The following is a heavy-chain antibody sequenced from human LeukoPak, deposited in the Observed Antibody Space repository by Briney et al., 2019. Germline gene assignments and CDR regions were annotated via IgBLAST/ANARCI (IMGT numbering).Heavy chain of an antibody. CDR3: ARDKIVGPTTLDY. J-gene: IGHJ4*02. D-gene: IGHD1-26*01. V-gene: IGHV3-7*01. Sequence: GGSLRLSCAASGFTFSGYRMSWVRQTPEKGLEWVANIKQDGYEKYYVDSVKGRFTISRDNAKNSLYLQMNSLRADDTAVYYCARDKIVGPTTLDYWGQGTLVTVSS. CDR1: GFTFSGYR. CDR2: IKQDGYEK.